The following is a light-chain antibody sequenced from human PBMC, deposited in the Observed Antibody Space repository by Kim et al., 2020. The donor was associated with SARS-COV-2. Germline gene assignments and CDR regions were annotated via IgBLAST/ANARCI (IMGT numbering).Light chain of an antibody. Sequence: APGTTGRITCGGNIIGRESVHWEQQKAGQGPVLIMYYYDNRPSGIPEAFSGSPSGNKATLAISKVEAGDEADYPCQVWDFSGSQMIFGGGTKVNVL. CDR3: QVWDFSGSQMI. CDR2: YYD. J-gene: IGLJ2*01. V-gene: IGLV3-21*01. CDR1: IIGRES.